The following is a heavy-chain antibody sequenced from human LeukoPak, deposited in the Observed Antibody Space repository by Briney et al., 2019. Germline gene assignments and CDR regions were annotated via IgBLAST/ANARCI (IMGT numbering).Heavy chain of an antibody. V-gene: IGHV4-34*01. D-gene: IGHD3-22*01. J-gene: IGHJ3*02. CDR1: GGSFSGYY. Sequence: PSETLSLTCAVYGGSFSGYYWSWLRQPPGKGLEWIGEINHSGSTNYNPSLKSRVTISVDTSKNQFSLKLSSVTAADTAVYYCARDRPNVDSTGYYSRHDAFDIWGQGTMVTVSS. CDR2: INHSGST. CDR3: ARDRPNVDSTGYYSRHDAFDI.